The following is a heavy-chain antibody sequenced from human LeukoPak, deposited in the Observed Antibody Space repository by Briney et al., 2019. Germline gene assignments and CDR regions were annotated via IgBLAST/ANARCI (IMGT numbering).Heavy chain of an antibody. Sequence: SETLTLTCAVYGGSFSGYYWSWIRQPPGKGLEWIGEINHSGSTNYNPSLKSRVTISVDTSKNQFSLKLSSVTAADTAVYYCARFYDILTGYSIGNWFDPWGQGTLVTVSS. CDR3: ARFYDILTGYSIGNWFDP. J-gene: IGHJ5*02. CDR2: INHSGST. V-gene: IGHV4-34*01. D-gene: IGHD3-9*01. CDR1: GGSFSGYY.